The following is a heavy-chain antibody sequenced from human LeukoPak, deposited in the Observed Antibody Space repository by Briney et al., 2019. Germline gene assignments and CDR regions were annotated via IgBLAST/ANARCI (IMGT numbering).Heavy chain of an antibody. V-gene: IGHV3-33*01. CDR1: GFTFSTYD. Sequence: PGRSLRLSCAASGFTFSTYDIHWVRQAPGKGLEWVAVIRYDGSDKFYADSVKGRFTVSRDNSKNTLYLQLNSLRAEDTAVYSSARGGYLGSGNYYDDYWGQGTLVTVSS. CDR2: IRYDGSDK. J-gene: IGHJ4*02. CDR3: ARGGYLGSGNYYDDY. D-gene: IGHD3-10*01.